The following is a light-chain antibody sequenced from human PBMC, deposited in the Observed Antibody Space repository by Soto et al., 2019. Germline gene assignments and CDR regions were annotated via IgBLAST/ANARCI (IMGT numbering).Light chain of an antibody. Sequence: EVVLTQSPGTLSLFPGERATLSCRASQSVSSSYLAWYQQKPGQAPRLLIFGASSRATGIPDRSSGSGSGTDFILTISRLEPEDFAVYYCQQYGNSRWTFGQGTKV. V-gene: IGKV3-20*01. J-gene: IGKJ1*01. CDR2: GAS. CDR3: QQYGNSRWT. CDR1: QSVSSSY.